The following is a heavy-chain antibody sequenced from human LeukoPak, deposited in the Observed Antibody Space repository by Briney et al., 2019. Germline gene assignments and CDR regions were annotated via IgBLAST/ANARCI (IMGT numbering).Heavy chain of an antibody. CDR3: ARDMQQLDFAYYFDY. V-gene: IGHV1-69*13. D-gene: IGHD6-13*01. CDR1: GGTFSSYA. CDR2: IIPIFGTA. J-gene: IGHJ4*02. Sequence: SVKVSCKASGGTFSSYAISWVRQAPGQGLEWMGRIIPIFGTANYAQKFQGRVTITADESTSTAYMELSSLRSEDTAVYYCARDMQQLDFAYYFDYWGQGTLVTVSS.